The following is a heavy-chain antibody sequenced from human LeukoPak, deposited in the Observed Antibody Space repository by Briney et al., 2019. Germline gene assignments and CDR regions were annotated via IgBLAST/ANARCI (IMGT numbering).Heavy chain of an antibody. J-gene: IGHJ4*02. CDR2: IKSKTDGGTT. CDR3: TTDGGDCSSTSCYYFDY. V-gene: IGHV3-15*01. D-gene: IGHD2-2*01. CDR1: GFTFSNAW. Sequence: GGSLRLSCAASGFTFSNAWMSWVRQAPGKGLEWVGRIKSKTDGGTTDYAAPVKGRFTISRDDSKNTLYLQMNSLKTEDTAVYYCTTDGGDCSSTSCYYFDYWGQGTLVTVSS.